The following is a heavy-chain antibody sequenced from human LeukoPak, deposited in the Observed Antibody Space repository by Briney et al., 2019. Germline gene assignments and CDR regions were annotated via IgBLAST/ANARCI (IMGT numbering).Heavy chain of an antibody. J-gene: IGHJ4*02. CDR1: GFTFSSYS. D-gene: IGHD3-22*01. Sequence: GGSLRLSCAASGFTFSSYSMNWVRQAPGKGLEWVSYISSSSSTIYYADSVKGRFTISRDNAKNSLYLQMNSLRAEDTAVYYCARDQHSYYDSSGYLFDYWGQGTLVTVSS. CDR2: ISSSSSTI. V-gene: IGHV3-48*04. CDR3: ARDQHSYYDSSGYLFDY.